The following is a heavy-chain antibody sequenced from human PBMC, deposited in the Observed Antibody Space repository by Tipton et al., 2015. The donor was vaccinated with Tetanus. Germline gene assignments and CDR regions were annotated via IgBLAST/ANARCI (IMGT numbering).Heavy chain of an antibody. Sequence: QSGPEVKKPGASVKVSCKVSGYTLTELSMHWVRQAPGKGLEWMGGFDPEDGETIYAQKFQGRVTMTEDTSTDTAYMELSSLRSEDTAAYYCATPAIVGATLFAFDIWGQGTMVTVSS. J-gene: IGHJ3*02. CDR2: FDPEDGET. V-gene: IGHV1-24*01. CDR3: ATPAIVGATLFAFDI. D-gene: IGHD1-26*01. CDR1: GYTLTELS.